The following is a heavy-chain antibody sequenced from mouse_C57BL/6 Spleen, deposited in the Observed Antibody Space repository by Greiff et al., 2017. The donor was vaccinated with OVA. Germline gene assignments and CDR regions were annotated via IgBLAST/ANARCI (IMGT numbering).Heavy chain of an antibody. V-gene: IGHV1-39*01. CDR3: ARVRFFDY. CDR1: GYSFTDYY. Sequence: EVQLQQSGPELVKPGASVKISCKASGYSFTDYYMNWVKQSHGQGLEWIGVINPNYGTTSYNQKFKGKATMTVDQSSSTAYMQLNSLTSEDSAVYDCARVRFFDYWGQGTTLTVSS. J-gene: IGHJ2*01. CDR2: INPNYGTT.